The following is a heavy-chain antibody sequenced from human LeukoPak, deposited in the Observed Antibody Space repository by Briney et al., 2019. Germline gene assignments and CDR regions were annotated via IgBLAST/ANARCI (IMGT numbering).Heavy chain of an antibody. J-gene: IGHJ6*03. CDR3: ARVIMEYCSGGSCYSGYYYYYMDV. Sequence: KPSETLSLTXTVSGGSISSYYWSWIRQPPGKGLEWIGYIYYSGSTNYNPSLKSRVTISVDTSKNQFSLKLSSVTAADTAVYYCARVIMEYCSGGSCYSGYYYYYMDVWGKGTTVTVSS. CDR1: GGSISSYY. CDR2: IYYSGST. D-gene: IGHD2-15*01. V-gene: IGHV4-59*01.